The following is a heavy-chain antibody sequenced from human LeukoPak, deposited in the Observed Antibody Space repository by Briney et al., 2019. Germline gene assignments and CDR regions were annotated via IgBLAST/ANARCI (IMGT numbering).Heavy chain of an antibody. CDR3: ARHQDTKWKSEGFDP. CDR1: GYSFTNYW. D-gene: IGHD1-1*01. J-gene: IGHJ5*02. CDR2: IYPADSDT. V-gene: IGHV5-51*01. Sequence: GESLKISCKGSGYSFTNYWIGWVRQVPGKGLEWMGIIYPADSDTRYSPSFQGQVTISADKSISTAYLQWSSLKASDTAMYYCARHQDTKWKSEGFDPWGQGTLVTVSS.